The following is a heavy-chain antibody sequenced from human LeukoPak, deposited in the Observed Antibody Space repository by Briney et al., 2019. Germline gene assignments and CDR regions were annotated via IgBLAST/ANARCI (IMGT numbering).Heavy chain of an antibody. D-gene: IGHD3-10*01. CDR1: GFTFSNAW. CDR3: TTGVASLSMVRGDYYFDY. Sequence: PGGSLRLSCAASGFTFSNAWMSWVRQAPGKGLEWVGRIKSKTDGGTTDYAAPVKGRFTISRDDSKNTLYLQMNSLKTEDTAVYYCTTGVASLSMVRGDYYFDYWGQGTLVTVSS. J-gene: IGHJ4*02. V-gene: IGHV3-15*01. CDR2: IKSKTDGGTT.